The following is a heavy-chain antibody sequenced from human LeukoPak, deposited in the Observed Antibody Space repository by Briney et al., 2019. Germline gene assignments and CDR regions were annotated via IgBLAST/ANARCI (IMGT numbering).Heavy chain of an antibody. Sequence: SETLSLTCTVSGGSISSNYWGWIRQTPGKGLEWIGTIYYSGTTYYNPSLESRATISEDTSKNQFSLTLRSVTAADTAVYHCARQISDYYYYYIDVWGKGTTVTVSS. CDR2: IYYSGTT. CDR3: ARQISDYYYYYIDV. J-gene: IGHJ6*03. V-gene: IGHV4-39*01. CDR1: GGSISSNY. D-gene: IGHD3-10*01.